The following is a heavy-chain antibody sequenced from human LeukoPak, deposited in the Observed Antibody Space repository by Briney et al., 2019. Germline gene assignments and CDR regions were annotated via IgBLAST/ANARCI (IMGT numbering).Heavy chain of an antibody. J-gene: IGHJ5*02. V-gene: IGHV4-30-2*01. D-gene: IGHD2-15*01. CDR2: IYHSGST. Sequence: SETLSLTCAVSGGSISSGGYSWSWIRQPPGKGLEWIGYIYHSGSTNYNPSLKSRVAISVDTSKNQFSLKLSSVTAADTAVYYCARGETYCSGGSCYSFNWFDPWGQGTLVTVSS. CDR3: ARGETYCSGGSCYSFNWFDP. CDR1: GGSISSGGYS.